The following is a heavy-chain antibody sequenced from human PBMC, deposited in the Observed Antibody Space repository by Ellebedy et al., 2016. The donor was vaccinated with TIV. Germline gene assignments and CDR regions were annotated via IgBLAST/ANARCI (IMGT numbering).Heavy chain of an antibody. CDR3: ATEVRPNDY. CDR1: GGNFSNHA. CDR2: ITISGDDT. Sequence: AASVKVSCKAAGGNFSNHAISWVRQAPGKGLEWVSSITISGDDTYYADSVKGRFSISRDNSKNTLYLQMASLRAEDTAVYYCATEVRPNDYWGQGTLVTVSS. J-gene: IGHJ4*01. V-gene: IGHV3-23*01.